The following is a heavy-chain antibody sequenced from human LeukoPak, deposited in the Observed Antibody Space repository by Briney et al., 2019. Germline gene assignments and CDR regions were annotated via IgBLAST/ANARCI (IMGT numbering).Heavy chain of an antibody. D-gene: IGHD6-13*01. CDR1: GFTFSSYS. Sequence: GSLRLSCAASGFTFSSYSMNWVRQAPGKGLEWVSSISSGSSYIYYADSVKGRFTISRDNAKNSLYLQMNSLRAEDTAVYYCARESSSFTSYYYYMDVWGKGTTVTVSS. CDR2: ISSGSSYI. V-gene: IGHV3-21*01. CDR3: ARESSSFTSYYYYMDV. J-gene: IGHJ6*03.